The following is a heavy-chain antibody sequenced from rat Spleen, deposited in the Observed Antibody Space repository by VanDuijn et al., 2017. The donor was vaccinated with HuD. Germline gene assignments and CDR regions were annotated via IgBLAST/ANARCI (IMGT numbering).Heavy chain of an antibody. Sequence: EVQLVESGGGLVQPGRSLKLSCVASGFTFSNSGMAWVRQAPTKGLEWVATISFDGSHTYYRDSVKGRFTISRDNAKNTLYLQRDSLRSEDTATYYCARQGGYNSYVMDAWGQGASVTVSS. CDR1: GFTFSNSG. J-gene: IGHJ4*01. V-gene: IGHV5-29*01. CDR2: ISFDGSHT. D-gene: IGHD1-4*01. CDR3: ARQGGYNSYVMDA.